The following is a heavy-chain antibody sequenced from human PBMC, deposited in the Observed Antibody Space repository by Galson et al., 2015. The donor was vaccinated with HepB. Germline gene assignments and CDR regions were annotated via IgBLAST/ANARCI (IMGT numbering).Heavy chain of an antibody. CDR2: IIPLFGTS. J-gene: IGHJ5*02. V-gene: IGHV1-69*13. D-gene: IGHD2-15*01. Sequence: SVKVSRKASGGPFKFYGISWIRQAPGQGLEWMGAIIPLFGTSNYAQKFQGRVTITADEITSTAYMNTSSLSSEDTAVYYCARGGYCSSGSCYGNWFDPWGQGTLITVSS. CDR1: GGPFKFYG. CDR3: ARGGYCSSGSCYGNWFDP.